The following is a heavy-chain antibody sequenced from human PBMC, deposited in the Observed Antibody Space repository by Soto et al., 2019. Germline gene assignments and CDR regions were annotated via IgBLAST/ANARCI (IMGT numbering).Heavy chain of an antibody. V-gene: IGHV3-23*01. Sequence: GGALRLSCAASGFTFSGYAMSWVRQAPGKGLEWVSAISGSGGSTYYADSVKGRFTISRDNSKNTLYLQMNSLRAEDTAVYYCARVPDSFYFDYWGQGTTVTVSS. CDR3: ARVPDSFYFDY. CDR2: ISGSGGST. D-gene: IGHD3-22*01. J-gene: IGHJ4*03. CDR1: GFTFSGYA.